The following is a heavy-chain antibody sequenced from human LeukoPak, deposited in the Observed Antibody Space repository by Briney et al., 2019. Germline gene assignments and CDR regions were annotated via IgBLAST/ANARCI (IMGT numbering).Heavy chain of an antibody. J-gene: IGHJ4*02. V-gene: IGHV1-18*01. D-gene: IGHD3-10*01. CDR1: GYTFTSYG. CDR3: ARVGFTMVRGVILRGYYFDY. CDR2: ISAYNGNT. Sequence: GASVKVSCKASGYTFTSYGISWVRQAPGQGLEWMGWISAYNGNTNYAQKLQGRVTMTTDTSTSTAYMELRSLRSDDTAVYYCARVGFTMVRGVILRGYYFDYSGQGTLVTVSS.